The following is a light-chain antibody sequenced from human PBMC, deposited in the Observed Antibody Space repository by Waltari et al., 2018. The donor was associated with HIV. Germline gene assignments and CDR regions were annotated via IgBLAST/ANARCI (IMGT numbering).Light chain of an antibody. Sequence: QSAPTQPASVSGSLGQSITFSCTGTSSDIGGYDYVSWYQQHPGEAPKIMIYDVTNRPSGISDRFSGSKSGDTASLTISGLQAEDEADYYCTSFTTTTAWVFGGGTKLTVL. CDR2: DVT. J-gene: IGLJ3*02. CDR1: SSDIGGYDY. V-gene: IGLV2-14*03. CDR3: TSFTTTTAWV.